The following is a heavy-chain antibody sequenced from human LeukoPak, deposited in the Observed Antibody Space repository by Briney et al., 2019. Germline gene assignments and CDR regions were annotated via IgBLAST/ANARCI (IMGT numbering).Heavy chain of an antibody. D-gene: IGHD2-15*01. CDR1: DDSITMYY. CDR2: IYYGGST. Sequence: PSETLSLTCTVSDDSITMYYWTWIRQPPGKGLEWLGYIYYGGSTNYNPSLKSRVTISLDTSRNQFSLKLSSVTAADTAVYYCARGGNCGGGSCYSDRGWFDPWGQGTLVTVSS. CDR3: ARGGNCGGGSCYSDRGWFDP. V-gene: IGHV4-59*01. J-gene: IGHJ5*02.